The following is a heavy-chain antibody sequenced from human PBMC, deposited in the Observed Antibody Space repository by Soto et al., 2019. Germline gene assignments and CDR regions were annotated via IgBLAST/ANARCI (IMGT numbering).Heavy chain of an antibody. CDR1: GFTFSNYW. CDR2: IKEDGSDK. V-gene: IGHV3-7*01. J-gene: IGHJ4*02. Sequence: SLRLSCVPSGFTFSNYWMTWVRQAPGKGLEWVAAIKEDGSDKYYVDSVKGRFTVSRDNPKNSLYLQMNSLTAEDTAVYYCARDLGYCSGGTCYSVFDYWGRGTLVTVSS. D-gene: IGHD2-15*01. CDR3: ARDLGYCSGGTCYSVFDY.